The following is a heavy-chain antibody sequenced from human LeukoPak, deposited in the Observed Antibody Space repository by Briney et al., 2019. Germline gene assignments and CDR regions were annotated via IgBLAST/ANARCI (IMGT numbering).Heavy chain of an antibody. CDR2: IKTESDGSTT. CDR3: TTAGGAGYCSRGGCWEDY. J-gene: IGHJ4*02. V-gene: IGHV3-15*01. Sequence: PGGSPRLSCAVSGFTFKDAWMTWVRQAPGKGLEWVGRIKTESDGSTTDYAAPVKGRFTIARDDSKNTLYLQINSLKTEDTAVYYCTTAGGAGYCSRGGCWEDYWGQGTLVTVSS. CDR1: GFTFKDAW. D-gene: IGHD2-15*01.